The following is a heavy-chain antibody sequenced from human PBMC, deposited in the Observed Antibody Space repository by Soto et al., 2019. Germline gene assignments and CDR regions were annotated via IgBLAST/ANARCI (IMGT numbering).Heavy chain of an antibody. J-gene: IGHJ6*02. V-gene: IGHV1-69*06. CDR3: AGIEYPLVYYYGMDV. CDR1: GGTFSSYA. D-gene: IGHD2-2*01. CDR2: IIPIFGTA. Sequence: QVQLVQSGAEVKKPGSSVKISCKASGGTFSSYAISWVRQAPGQGLEWIGGIIPIFGTANYAQKFQGRVTITADKSTSTAYMELSSLRSEDTAVFYCAGIEYPLVYYYGMDVWGQGTTVTVSS.